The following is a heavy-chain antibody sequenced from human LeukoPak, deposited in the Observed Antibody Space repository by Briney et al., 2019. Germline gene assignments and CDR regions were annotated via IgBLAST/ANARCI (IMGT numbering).Heavy chain of an antibody. V-gene: IGHV3-64D*06. CDR3: YVSGGTEYIDK. CDR2: ISDNGGIT. Sequence: GGSLRLSCSASGITFSSHAMHWVRQAPGKGLEYVSAISDNGGITFYADSVKGRFTISRDNSKNTLYLQMSSLRGEDTAVYYCYVSGGTEYIDKWGQGTLVTVSS. J-gene: IGHJ4*02. D-gene: IGHD6-19*01. CDR1: GITFSSHA.